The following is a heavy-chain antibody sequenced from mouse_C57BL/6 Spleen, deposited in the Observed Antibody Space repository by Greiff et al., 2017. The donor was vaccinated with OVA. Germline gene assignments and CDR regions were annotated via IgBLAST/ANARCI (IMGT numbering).Heavy chain of an antibody. D-gene: IGHD2-4*01. CDR2: INPSNGGT. CDR1: GYAFTSYW. Sequence: QVQLQQPGTELVKPGASVKLSCKASGYAFTSYWMHWVKQRPGQGLEWIGNINPSNGGTNYNEKFKSKATLTVDKSSSTAYMQLSSLTSEDSAVYYCARFGYDYDDDYFDYWGQGTTLTVSS. J-gene: IGHJ2*01. V-gene: IGHV1-53*01. CDR3: ARFGYDYDDDYFDY.